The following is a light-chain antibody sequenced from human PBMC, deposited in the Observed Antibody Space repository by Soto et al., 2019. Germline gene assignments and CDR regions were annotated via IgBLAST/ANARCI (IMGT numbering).Light chain of an antibody. CDR3: QHYALSPPLP. CDR2: ATS. V-gene: IGKV3-20*01. CDR1: QSVSTTE. Sequence: EIVLTQSPDTLSLSPGERATLSCRASQSVSTTELAWYQQKPDQAPRLVVYATSSRATGIPDRFSGSGSGTDFTLTTSRLEPEDFAVYFWQHYALSPPLPFGGGTKVEIK. J-gene: IGKJ4*01.